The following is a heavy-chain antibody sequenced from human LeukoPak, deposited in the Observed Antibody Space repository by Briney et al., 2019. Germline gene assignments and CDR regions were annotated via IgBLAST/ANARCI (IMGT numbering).Heavy chain of an antibody. J-gene: IGHJ4*02. Sequence: GGSLRLSCAASGFTFSSYRMNWVRQAPGKGLEWVSSISSRSSYIYYTDSVKGRFTISRDNTKNSLYLQMNSLRAEDTAVYYCARENSDRGGYETFDYWGQGTLVTVSS. D-gene: IGHD3-22*01. CDR1: GFTFSSYR. CDR2: ISSRSSYI. V-gene: IGHV3-21*01. CDR3: ARENSDRGGYETFDY.